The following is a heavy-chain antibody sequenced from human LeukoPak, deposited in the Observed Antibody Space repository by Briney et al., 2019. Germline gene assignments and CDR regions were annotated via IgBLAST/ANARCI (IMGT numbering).Heavy chain of an antibody. CDR1: GFIFSSYS. Sequence: GGSLRLSCAASGFIFSSYSINWVRQAPGKGLEWVSSISSSSSYIYYADSVKGRFTISRDNAKNSLYLQMNSLRAEDTAVYYCARDWGHYGSGSYSYYMDVWGKGTTVTVSS. V-gene: IGHV3-21*01. D-gene: IGHD3-10*01. J-gene: IGHJ6*03. CDR2: ISSSSSYI. CDR3: ARDWGHYGSGSYSYYMDV.